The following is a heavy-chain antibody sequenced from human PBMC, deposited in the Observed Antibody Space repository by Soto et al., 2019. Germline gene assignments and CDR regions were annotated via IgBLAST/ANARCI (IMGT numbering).Heavy chain of an antibody. CDR2: IYYSGST. CDR1: GGSISSRGYY. J-gene: IGHJ5*02. V-gene: IGHV4-39*01. CDR3: ATSNWFDP. Sequence: QLQLQESGPGLVKPSETLSLTCTVSGGSISSRGYYWGWIRQPPGKGLEWIGTIYYSGSTYYNPSXQGRVTISLDTSKNPFSLKLSSVTAADTAVYYCATSNWFDPWGQGTLVTVSS.